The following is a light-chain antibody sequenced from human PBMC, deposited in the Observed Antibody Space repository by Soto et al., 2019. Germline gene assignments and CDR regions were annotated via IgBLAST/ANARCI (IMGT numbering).Light chain of an antibody. Sequence: QSVLTQPPSASGTPGQRVTISCSGSSSNLGSNTVNWYQQLPGTAPKLLIYSNNQRPSGVPDRFSGSKSGTSASLAISGLQSEDEADYYCAAWDDSLNGFYVFGTGTQLTVL. V-gene: IGLV1-44*01. J-gene: IGLJ1*01. CDR1: SSNLGSNT. CDR3: AAWDDSLNGFYV. CDR2: SNN.